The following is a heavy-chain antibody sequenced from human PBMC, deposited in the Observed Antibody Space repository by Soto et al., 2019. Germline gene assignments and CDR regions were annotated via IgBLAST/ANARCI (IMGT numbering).Heavy chain of an antibody. V-gene: IGHV3-23*01. J-gene: IGHJ4*02. CDR2: IRDSDDST. CDR3: AKGTSFGY. CDR1: GITFSNYA. Sequence: EVQLLESGGDLVQPGGSLRLSCAASGITFSNYAMSWVRQAPGKGLEWVSSIRDSDDSTYYADSVKGRFSISRDNSKHTLYLQMNSLRAEDMAVYYCAKGTSFGYWGQGTLVTVSS. D-gene: IGHD2-2*01.